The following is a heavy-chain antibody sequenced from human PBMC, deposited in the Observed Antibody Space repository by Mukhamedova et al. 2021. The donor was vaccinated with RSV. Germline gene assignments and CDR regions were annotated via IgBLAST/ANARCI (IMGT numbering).Heavy chain of an antibody. CDR2: NSGGT. CDR3: ARSGVGFGVDY. D-gene: IGHD3-10*01. V-gene: IGHV1-2*02. J-gene: IGHJ4*02. Sequence: NSGGTNYAQKFQGRVTMTRDTSISTAYMELSRLRSDDTAGYYGARSGVGFGVDYWGQGTLVTVPS.